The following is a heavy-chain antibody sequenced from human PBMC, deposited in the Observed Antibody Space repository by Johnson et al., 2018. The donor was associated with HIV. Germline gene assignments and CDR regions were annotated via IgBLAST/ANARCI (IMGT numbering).Heavy chain of an antibody. D-gene: IGHD2-15*01. CDR1: GFTFSSYA. V-gene: IGHV3-30-3*02. CDR3: APDIVSPENI. CDR2: ISYDGSNK. J-gene: IGHJ3*02. Sequence: QVQLVESGGGVVQPGGSLRLSCAASGFTFSSYAMHWVRQAPVKGLEWVAVISYDGSNKYYADSVKGRFTISRDNSKNTLYLQMSSLRAEDTAVYYCAPDIVSPENIWGQGTMVTVSS.